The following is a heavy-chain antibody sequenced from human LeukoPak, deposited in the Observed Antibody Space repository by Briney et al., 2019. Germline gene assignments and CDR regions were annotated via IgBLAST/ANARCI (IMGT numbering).Heavy chain of an antibody. CDR2: FLSDGRI. D-gene: IGHD1-26*01. V-gene: IGHV3-53*01. J-gene: IGHJ3*02. Sequence: PGGSLRLSCAASGLTFSSTSMTWVRQAPGKGLEWVSDFLSDGRIYYADSVKGRFTISKDNSQNTVNLQMDNLRAEDTATYYCGSYRRAYDIWGQGTVVTVAS. CDR3: GSYRRAYDI. CDR1: GLTFSSTS.